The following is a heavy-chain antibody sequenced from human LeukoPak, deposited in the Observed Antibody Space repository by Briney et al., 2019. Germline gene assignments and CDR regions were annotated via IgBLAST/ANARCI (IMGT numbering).Heavy chain of an antibody. Sequence: PGGSLILSCAAAGLTFTSYGLHWVRQAPGKGLEWVAIIWYDGGNIDYTDSVKGRFTISRDNSKNTLYLQMNSLRAEDTAAYYCAREEHKNWKIDYWGQGTLVTVSS. D-gene: IGHD1-1*01. V-gene: IGHV3-33*08. CDR1: GLTFTSYG. CDR2: IWYDGGNI. J-gene: IGHJ4*02. CDR3: AREEHKNWKIDY.